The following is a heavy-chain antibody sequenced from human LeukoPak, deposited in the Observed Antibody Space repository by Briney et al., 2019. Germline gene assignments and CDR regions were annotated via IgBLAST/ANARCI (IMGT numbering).Heavy chain of an antibody. CDR2: IIPIFGTA. Sequence: SVKVSCKASGGTFSSYAISWVRQAPGQGLEWMGWIIPIFGTANYAQKFQGRVTITADESTSTAYMELSSLRSEDTAVYYCARDLVITMTTYAFDIWGQGTMVTVSS. CDR3: ARDLVITMTTYAFDI. J-gene: IGHJ3*02. V-gene: IGHV1-69*13. D-gene: IGHD3-22*01. CDR1: GGTFSSYA.